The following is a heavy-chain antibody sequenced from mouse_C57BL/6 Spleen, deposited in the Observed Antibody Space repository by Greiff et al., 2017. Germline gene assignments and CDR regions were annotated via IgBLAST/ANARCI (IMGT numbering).Heavy chain of an antibody. CDR3: ARSYYGSYAMDY. CDR2: IYPGDGDT. J-gene: IGHJ4*01. V-gene: IGHV1-80*01. D-gene: IGHD1-1*01. Sequence: QVQLQQSGAELVKPGASVKISCKASGYAFSSYWMNWVKQRPGKGLEWIGQIYPGDGDTNYNGKFKGKATLTADKSSSTAYMQLSSLTSEDSAVYFCARSYYGSYAMDYWGQGTSVTVSS. CDR1: GYAFSSYW.